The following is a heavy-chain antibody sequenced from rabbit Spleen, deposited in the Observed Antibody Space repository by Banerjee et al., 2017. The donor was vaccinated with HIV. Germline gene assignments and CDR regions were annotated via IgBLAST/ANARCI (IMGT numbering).Heavy chain of an antibody. Sequence: QSLEESGGDLVKPGASLTLTCTASGFSFSSSVYMCWVGQAPGKGLEWIACIAGSRSGFTYSASWAKGRFTCSKTSSTTVTLQMTILTVADTATYFCARDTGSILSSYGMDLWGPGTLVTVS. CDR1: GFSFSSSVY. CDR3: ARDTGSILSSYGMDL. V-gene: IGHV1S40*01. D-gene: IGHD7-1*01. J-gene: IGHJ6*01. CDR2: IAGSRSGFT.